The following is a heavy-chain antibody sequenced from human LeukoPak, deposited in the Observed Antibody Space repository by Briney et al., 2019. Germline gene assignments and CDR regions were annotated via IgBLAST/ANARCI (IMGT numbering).Heavy chain of an antibody. Sequence: SQTLSLTCTVSGGSISSGSYYWSWIRQPAGKGLEWIGRIYTSGSTNYNPSLKSRVTISVDTSKNQFSLKLSSVTAADTAVYYCARDSMVRGVISLDYWGQGTLVTVSS. J-gene: IGHJ4*02. CDR1: GGSISSGSYY. V-gene: IGHV4-61*02. CDR3: ARDSMVRGVISLDY. CDR2: IYTSGST. D-gene: IGHD3-10*01.